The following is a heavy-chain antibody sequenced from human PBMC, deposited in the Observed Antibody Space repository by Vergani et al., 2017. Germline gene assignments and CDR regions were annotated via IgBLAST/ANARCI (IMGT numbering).Heavy chain of an antibody. CDR2: NHYSGNT. CDR3: ARDSNGATHDY. D-gene: IGHD1-26*01. J-gene: IGHJ4*02. Sequence: QLQLQESGPGLVKPSETLSITCTVSGGSISSSNYYWGWIRQPPGKGLEWIGNNHYSGNTSYNQSLESGVTISVDTSKNQFALKLSSVTAADPAVYYCARDSNGATHDYWGQGTLVTVSS. CDR1: GGSISSSNYY. V-gene: IGHV4-39*07.